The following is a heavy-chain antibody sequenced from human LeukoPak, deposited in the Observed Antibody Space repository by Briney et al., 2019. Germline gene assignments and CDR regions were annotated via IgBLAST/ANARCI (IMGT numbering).Heavy chain of an antibody. V-gene: IGHV1-2*02. CDR1: GYTFTGYY. J-gene: IGHJ4*02. Sequence: ASVKVSCKASGYTFTGYYMHWVRQAPGQGLEWMGWINPNSGGTNYAQKFQGRVTMTGDTSISTAYMELSRLRSDDTAVYYCARGITGTTVFDYWGQGALVTVSS. D-gene: IGHD1-20*01. CDR3: ARGITGTTVFDY. CDR2: INPNSGGT.